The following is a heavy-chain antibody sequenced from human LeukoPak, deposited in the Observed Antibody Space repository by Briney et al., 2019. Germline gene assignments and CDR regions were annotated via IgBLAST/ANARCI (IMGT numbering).Heavy chain of an antibody. Sequence: GGSLRLSCAASGFTFSSYSMNWVRQAPGKGLERVSSISSSSSYIYYADSVKGRFTISRDNAKNSLYLQMNSLRAEDTAVYYCARGGDYYDSSGYYLYYYGMDVWGQGTTVTVSS. CDR1: GFTFSSYS. D-gene: IGHD3-22*01. CDR2: ISSSSSYI. V-gene: IGHV3-21*01. CDR3: ARGGDYYDSSGYYLYYYGMDV. J-gene: IGHJ6*02.